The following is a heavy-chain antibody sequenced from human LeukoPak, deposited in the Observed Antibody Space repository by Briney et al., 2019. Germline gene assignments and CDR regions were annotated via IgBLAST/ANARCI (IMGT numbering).Heavy chain of an antibody. J-gene: IGHJ4*02. CDR3: ARRRDLYSGSYYLFDY. Sequence: ASVKVSCKAFGYTFTGYWMHWVRQAPGQGPEWMGVISPSGGSTIYAQKFKGRVTLTRDMSTSTDYLELSSLRSEDTAVYYCARRRDLYSGSYYLFDYWGQGTLVTVSS. CDR1: GYTFTGYW. D-gene: IGHD1-26*01. V-gene: IGHV1-46*01. CDR2: ISPSGGST.